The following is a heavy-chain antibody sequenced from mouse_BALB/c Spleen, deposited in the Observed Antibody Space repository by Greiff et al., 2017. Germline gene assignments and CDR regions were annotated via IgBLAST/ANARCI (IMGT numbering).Heavy chain of an antibody. CDR2: INPSNGRT. J-gene: IGHJ4*01. D-gene: IGHD2-3*01. CDR3: ARGGWLIRVDY. CDR1: GYTFTSYW. Sequence: QVQLQQPGAELVKPGASVKLSCNASGYTFTSYWMHWVKQRPGQGLEWIGEINPSNGRTNYNEKFKSKATLTVDKSSSTAYMQLSSLTSEDSAVYYCARGGWLIRVDYWGQGTSVTVSA. V-gene: IGHV1S81*02.